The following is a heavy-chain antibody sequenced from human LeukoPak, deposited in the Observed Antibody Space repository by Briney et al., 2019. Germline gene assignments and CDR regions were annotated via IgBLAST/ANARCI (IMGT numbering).Heavy chain of an antibody. D-gene: IGHD3-3*01. CDR2: ISYSVST. V-gene: IGHV4-59*01. CDR3: GRGGRVVKSLFGMDV. Sequence: PSETLSLTCTVSGGSISTYYWCWIRQSPGKGLEWIGYISYSVSTNYNPSLKSRVTISVDSPNNQFSLKLSSVTAADTAVYYCGRGGRVVKSLFGMDVWGQGTTVTVSS. CDR1: GGSISTYY. J-gene: IGHJ6*02.